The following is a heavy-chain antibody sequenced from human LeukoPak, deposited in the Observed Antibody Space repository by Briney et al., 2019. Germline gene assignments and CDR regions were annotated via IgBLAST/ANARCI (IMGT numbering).Heavy chain of an antibody. CDR3: AVTIPAGNWFDP. J-gene: IGHJ5*02. Sequence: GGSLRLSCAASGFTFSSYSMNWVRQAPGKGLEWVSSISSSSSYIYYADSVKGRFTISRDAAKNSLYLQMNSLRAEDTAVYYCAVTIPAGNWFDPWGQGTLVTVSS. V-gene: IGHV3-21*01. D-gene: IGHD2-2*01. CDR2: ISSSSSYI. CDR1: GFTFSSYS.